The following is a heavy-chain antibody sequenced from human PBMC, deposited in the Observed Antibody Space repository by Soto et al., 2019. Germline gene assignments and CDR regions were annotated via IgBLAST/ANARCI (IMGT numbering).Heavy chain of an antibody. CDR3: ARVNRSGWLRWFDP. V-gene: IGHV4-59*02. J-gene: IGHJ5*02. CDR1: GGSVSSYY. CDR2: IYYTETT. Sequence: SETLSLTCTVSGGSVSSYYWSWIRQPPGKGLEWIGYIYYTETTNYNPSLKSRVTISVDTSKNQFSLKLSSVTAADTAVYYCARVNRSGWLRWFDPWGRGTLVTVSS. D-gene: IGHD6-19*01.